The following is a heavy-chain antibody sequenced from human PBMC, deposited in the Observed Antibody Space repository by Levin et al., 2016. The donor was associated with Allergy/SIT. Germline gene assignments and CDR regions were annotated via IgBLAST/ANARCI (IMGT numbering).Heavy chain of an antibody. D-gene: IGHD6-19*01. Sequence: GGSLRLSCAASGFTFSSYAMIWVRQAPGKGLEWVSGISGSGDSTYYADSVKGRFTISRDNSKNTLYLQMNSLRAEDTAVYYCAKDGRDSSGWLDFDYWGQGTLVTGLL. CDR2: ISGSGDST. CDR1: GFTFSSYA. V-gene: IGHV3-23*01. CDR3: AKDGRDSSGWLDFDY. J-gene: IGHJ4*02.